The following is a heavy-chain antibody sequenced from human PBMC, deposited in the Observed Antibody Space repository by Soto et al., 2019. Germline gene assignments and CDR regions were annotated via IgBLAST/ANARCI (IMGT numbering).Heavy chain of an antibody. CDR2: IFYSGST. V-gene: IGHV4-59*01. Sequence: SETLSLTCTVSGASIGSSYWSWIRQPPGKGLEWIGYIFYSGSTNYSPSLNSRVSISIDTSNSQFSLTLSSVTAADTAVYYCANLPYDFWSGYYAYWGQGTLVTVSS. CDR3: ANLPYDFWSGYYAY. J-gene: IGHJ4*02. D-gene: IGHD3-3*01. CDR1: GASIGSSY.